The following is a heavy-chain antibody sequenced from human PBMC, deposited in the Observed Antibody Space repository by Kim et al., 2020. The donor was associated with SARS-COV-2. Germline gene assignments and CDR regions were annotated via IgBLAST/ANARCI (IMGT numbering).Heavy chain of an antibody. V-gene: IGHV3-48*04. CDR1: GFTFSSYS. CDR2: ISSSSSTI. D-gene: IGHD4-17*01. J-gene: IGHJ3*02. CDR3: ARDPSDYSNAFDI. Sequence: GGSLRLSCAASGFTFSSYSMNWVRQAPGKGLEWVSYISSSSSTIYYADSVKGRFTISRDNAKNSLYLQMNSLRAEDTAVYYCARDPSDYSNAFDIWGQGTMVTVSS.